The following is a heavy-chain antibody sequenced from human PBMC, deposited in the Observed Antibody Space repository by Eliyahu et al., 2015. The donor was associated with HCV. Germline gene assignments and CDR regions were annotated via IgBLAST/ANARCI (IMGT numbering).Heavy chain of an antibody. CDR2: ISGSGGST. J-gene: IGHJ2*01. CDR3: AKEANIVVVPAAIGWYFDL. CDR1: GFTFSSYA. Sequence: EVQLLESGGGLVQPGGSLRLSCAASGFTFSSYAMSWVRQAPGKGLEWVSAISGSGGSTYYADSVKGRFTISRDNSKNTLYLQMNSLRAEDTAVYYCAKEANIVVVPAAIGWYFDLWGRGTLVTVSS. V-gene: IGHV3-23*01. D-gene: IGHD2-2*02.